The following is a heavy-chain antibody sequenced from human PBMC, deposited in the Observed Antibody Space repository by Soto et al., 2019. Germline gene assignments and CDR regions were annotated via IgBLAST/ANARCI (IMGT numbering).Heavy chain of an antibody. Sequence: QVQLVQSGAEVKKPGASVKVSCKVSGYTLTELSMHWVRQAPGKGLEWMGGFDPEDGETIYAQKFQGRVTMTEDTSTDRAYMELRSLRSEDTAVYYCATDYDFWSGYGMDVWGQGTTVTVSS. CDR2: FDPEDGET. V-gene: IGHV1-24*01. CDR1: GYTLTELS. J-gene: IGHJ6*02. D-gene: IGHD3-3*01. CDR3: ATDYDFWSGYGMDV.